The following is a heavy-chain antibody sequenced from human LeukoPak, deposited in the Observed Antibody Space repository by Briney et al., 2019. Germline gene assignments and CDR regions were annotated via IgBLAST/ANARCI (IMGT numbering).Heavy chain of an antibody. J-gene: IGHJ4*02. CDR1: GFTVRSNF. V-gene: IGHV3-66*01. D-gene: IGHD3-9*01. CDR2: IYSGGST. Sequence: QPGGSLRLSCAACGFTVRSNFMSCLRQAPGKGLEWVSVIYSGGSTYYADSVKGRFTISRDNSKNTLYLQMNSLRVEDTAVYYCAIGLVTDYWGQGTLVTVSS. CDR3: AIGLVTDY.